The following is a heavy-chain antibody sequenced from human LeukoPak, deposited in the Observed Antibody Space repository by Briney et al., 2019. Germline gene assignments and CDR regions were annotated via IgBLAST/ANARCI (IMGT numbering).Heavy chain of an antibody. Sequence: SETLSLTCAVYGGSFSGYYWSWIRQPPGKGLEWIGEINHSGSTNYNPSLKSRVTISVDTSKNQFSLKLSSVTAADTAVYYWARGLEWFKYNWFDPWGQGTLVTVSS. CDR3: ARGLEWFKYNWFDP. V-gene: IGHV4-34*01. D-gene: IGHD3-3*01. CDR2: INHSGST. J-gene: IGHJ5*02. CDR1: GGSFSGYY.